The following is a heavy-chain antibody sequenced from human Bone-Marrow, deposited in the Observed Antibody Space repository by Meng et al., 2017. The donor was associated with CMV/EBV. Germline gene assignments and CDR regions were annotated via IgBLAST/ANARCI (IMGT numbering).Heavy chain of an antibody. Sequence: GESLKTSCAASGFTFSSYGMHWVRQAPGKGLEWVAFIRYDGSNKYYADSVKGRFTISRDNSKNTLYLQMNSLRAEDTAVYYCAPHCSGGSCYADDWGQGTLVTVSS. D-gene: IGHD2-15*01. J-gene: IGHJ4*02. CDR3: APHCSGGSCYADD. CDR1: GFTFSSYG. V-gene: IGHV3-30*02. CDR2: IRYDGSNK.